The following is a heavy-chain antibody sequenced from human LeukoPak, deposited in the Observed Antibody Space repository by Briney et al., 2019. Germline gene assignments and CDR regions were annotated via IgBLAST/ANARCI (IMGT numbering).Heavy chain of an antibody. D-gene: IGHD3-9*01. Sequence: SETLSLTCTVSGGSISSYYWSWIRQPPGKGLEWIGSIYHSGSTYYNPSLKSRVTISVDTSKNQFSLKLSSVTAADTAVYYCARGDYDILTGYYYYYYYMDVWGKGTTVTISS. CDR1: GGSISSYY. CDR2: IYHSGST. CDR3: ARGDYDILTGYYYYYYYMDV. V-gene: IGHV4-59*01. J-gene: IGHJ6*03.